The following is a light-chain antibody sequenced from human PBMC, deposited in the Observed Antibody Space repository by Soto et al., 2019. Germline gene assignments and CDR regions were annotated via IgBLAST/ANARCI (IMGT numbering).Light chain of an antibody. CDR3: QHYNSYSVT. CDR1: QSISSS. J-gene: IGKJ5*01. Sequence: DIQMTQSPATLSASLRYRATITYRASQSISSSLAWYQQKPGKAPKPPIYKASSLESGVPSRFSGSGSGTEFPLTISSLQPDDLATYYCQHYNSYSVTFGPGTRLEIK. CDR2: KAS. V-gene: IGKV1-5*03.